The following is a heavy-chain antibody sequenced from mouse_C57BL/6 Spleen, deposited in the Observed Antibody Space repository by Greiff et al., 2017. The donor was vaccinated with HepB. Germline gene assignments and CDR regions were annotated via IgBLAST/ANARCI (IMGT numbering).Heavy chain of an antibody. CDR1: GYTFTDYE. V-gene: IGHV1-15*01. J-gene: IGHJ1*03. CDR2: IEPETGGT. Sequence: VQLQESGAELVRPGASVTLSCKASGYTFTDYEMHWVKQTPVHGLEWIGAIEPETGGTAYNQKFKGKAILTADKSSSTAYMELRSLTSEDSAVYYCTFKGWYFDVWGTGTTVTVSS. CDR3: TFKGWYFDV.